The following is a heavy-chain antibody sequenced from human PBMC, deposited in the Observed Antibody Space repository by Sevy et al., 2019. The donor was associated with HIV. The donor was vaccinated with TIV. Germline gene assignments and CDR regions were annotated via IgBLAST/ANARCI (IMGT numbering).Heavy chain of an antibody. Sequence: ASVKVSCKASGYTLNNYGISWVRQAPGQGLEWIGWITAYKDNTNYAQNFQGRVTMTTDTSTSTAYMELRSLRSDDTAVYYCARYITIFGVVIPGRTYGMDVWGQGTTVTVSS. CDR2: ITAYKDNT. J-gene: IGHJ6*02. V-gene: IGHV1-18*01. CDR1: GYTLNNYG. CDR3: ARYITIFGVVIPGRTYGMDV. D-gene: IGHD3-3*01.